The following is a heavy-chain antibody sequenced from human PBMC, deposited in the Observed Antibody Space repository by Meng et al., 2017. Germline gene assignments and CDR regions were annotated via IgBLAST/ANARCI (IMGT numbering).Heavy chain of an antibody. V-gene: IGHV1-3*01. CDR3: AREPGSSGWNYFDS. CDR1: GVTFSSYA. CDR2: INAGNANT. Sequence: QGQAVQSGAEVKKPGSSVKVSCKASGVTFSSYALSWVRQAPGQGLEWMGWINAGNANTKYSQKFQDRVTITMDTSASTAYMELSSLRSEDTAMYYCAREPGSSGWNYFDSWGQGTLVTVSS. D-gene: IGHD6-19*01. J-gene: IGHJ4*02.